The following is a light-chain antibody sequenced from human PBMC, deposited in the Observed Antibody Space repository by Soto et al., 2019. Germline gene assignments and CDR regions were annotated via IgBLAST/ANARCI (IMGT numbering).Light chain of an antibody. J-gene: IGKJ5*01. Sequence: EIVLTQSPATLSLSPGERATLSCRASQSVRSYVAWYQQKPGQAPRLLIYVTSARATGIPARFSGSGSGTEFTLTISSLQPDDFATYYCQHYNSYSEAFGQGTRLENK. CDR3: QHYNSYSEA. CDR2: VTS. CDR1: QSVRSY. V-gene: IGKV3-15*01.